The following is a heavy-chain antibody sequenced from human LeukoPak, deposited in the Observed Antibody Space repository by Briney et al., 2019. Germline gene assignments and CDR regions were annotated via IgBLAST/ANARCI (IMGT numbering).Heavy chain of an antibody. Sequence: SETLSLTCAVYGGSFSDYYWSWLRQSPGKGLEWIGEINHGGSTNYNPSLKSRGTISVDTSKNQFSLKLSSVTAADTAVYFCARGPYYYGSGSYLLSHFDYWGQGTLVTVSS. CDR1: GGSFSDYY. J-gene: IGHJ4*02. CDR2: INHGGST. V-gene: IGHV4-34*01. CDR3: ARGPYYYGSGSYLLSHFDY. D-gene: IGHD3-10*01.